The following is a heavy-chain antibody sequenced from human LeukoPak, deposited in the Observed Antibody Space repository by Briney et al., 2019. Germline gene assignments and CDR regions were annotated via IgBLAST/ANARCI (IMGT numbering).Heavy chain of an antibody. V-gene: IGHV3-30*04. CDR2: ISYDGSNK. Sequence: GGSLRLSCAASGFTFSSYAMHWVRQAPGKGLEWVAVISYDGSNKYYADSVKGRFTISRDNSKNTLYLQMNSLRAEDTAVYYSAIDSPYSSGPSALDYWGEGTLVTVSS. D-gene: IGHD6-19*01. CDR3: AIDSPYSSGPSALDY. CDR1: GFTFSSYA. J-gene: IGHJ4*02.